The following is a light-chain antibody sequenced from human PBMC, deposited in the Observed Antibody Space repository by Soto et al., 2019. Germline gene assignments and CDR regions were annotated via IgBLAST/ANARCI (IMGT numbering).Light chain of an antibody. CDR1: QSVSGK. CDR2: GTS. Sequence: EIVMTQSPVTLSVSPGERATLSCRASQSVSGKLAWYQQKPGQTPRLLIYGTSTRATGIPARFSGSGSGTEFTLTISSRQSEDFAVYYCLQYDDWRTFGQGTQVE. V-gene: IGKV3D-15*01. J-gene: IGKJ1*01. CDR3: LQYDDWRT.